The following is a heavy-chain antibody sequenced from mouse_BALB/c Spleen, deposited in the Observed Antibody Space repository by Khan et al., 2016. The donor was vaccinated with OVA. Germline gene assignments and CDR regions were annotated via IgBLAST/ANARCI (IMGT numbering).Heavy chain of an antibody. CDR1: GYSITSGYY. J-gene: IGHJ2*03. V-gene: IGHV3-6*02. CDR2: ISYDGSD. Sequence: EVQLQESGPGLVKPSQSLSLTCSVTGYSITSGYYWNWIRQFPGNKLEWMGYISYDGSDNCNPSLKNRFSITRDTSKNQFFLKLESVTTEDTATYYCARGARATYYFDYWGQGTSLTVSS. D-gene: IGHD3-1*01. CDR3: ARGARATYYFDY.